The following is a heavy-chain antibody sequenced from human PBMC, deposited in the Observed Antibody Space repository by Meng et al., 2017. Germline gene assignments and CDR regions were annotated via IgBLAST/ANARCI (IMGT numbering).Heavy chain of an antibody. CDR2: INWNGGST. Sequence: GESLKISCAASGFTFDDYGMSWVRQAPGKGLEWVSGINWNGGSTGYADSVKGRFTISRDNSKNTLYLQMNSLRAEDTAVYYCVLDTAIGGTDYWGQGTLVTVSS. D-gene: IGHD5-18*01. CDR1: GFTFDDYG. J-gene: IGHJ4*02. V-gene: IGHV3-20*04. CDR3: VLDTAIGGTDY.